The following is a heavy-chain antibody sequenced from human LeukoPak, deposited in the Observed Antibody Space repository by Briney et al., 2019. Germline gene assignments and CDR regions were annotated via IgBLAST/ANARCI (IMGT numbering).Heavy chain of an antibody. CDR1: GGTFSSYA. CDR3: AAVVPAVMGYFDY. Sequence: SVKVSCKASGGTFSSYAISWVRQAPGQGLEWMGGIIPIIGTANYAQKFQGRVTITADESTSTAYMELSSLRSEDTAVYYCAAVVPAVMGYFDYWGQGTLVTVSS. CDR2: IIPIIGTA. J-gene: IGHJ4*02. V-gene: IGHV1-69*13. D-gene: IGHD2-2*01.